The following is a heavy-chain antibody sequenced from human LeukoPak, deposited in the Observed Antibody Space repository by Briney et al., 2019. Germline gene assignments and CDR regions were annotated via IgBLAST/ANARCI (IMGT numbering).Heavy chain of an antibody. J-gene: IGHJ4*02. CDR2: IKQDGSEK. Sequence: GGSLRLSCAASGFTFSSYWMSWVRQAPGKGLEWVANIKQDGSEKYYVDSVKGRFTISGDNAKNSLYLQMNSLRAEDTAVYYCARDSAYYDFWSGYYSHFDYWGQGTLVTVSS. CDR3: ARDSAYYDFWSGYYSHFDY. V-gene: IGHV3-7*01. CDR1: GFTFSSYW. D-gene: IGHD3-3*01.